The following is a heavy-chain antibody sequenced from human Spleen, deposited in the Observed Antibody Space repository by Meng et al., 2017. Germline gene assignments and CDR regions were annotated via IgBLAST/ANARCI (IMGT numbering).Heavy chain of an antibody. CDR2: IYHSVST. Sequence: QVQVQESGPGLVMPLHSRSLTCTVTGVSISSGGYYWSWIRQRTGQGLEWLGHIYHSVSTSYRPSLKGRIDISEDTTNNQFSLKLTSVSAADTAVYFCTRERSYHWFDPWGQGTLVTVSS. CDR3: TRERSYHWFDP. V-gene: IGHV4-30-4*01. CDR1: GVSISSGGYY. D-gene: IGHD3-16*01. J-gene: IGHJ5*02.